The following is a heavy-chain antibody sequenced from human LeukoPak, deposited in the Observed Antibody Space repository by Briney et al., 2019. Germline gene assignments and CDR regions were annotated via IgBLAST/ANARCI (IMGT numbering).Heavy chain of an antibody. CDR3: ARGRRELKYAPDY. D-gene: IGHD2-2*01. V-gene: IGHV4-4*02. CDR1: GGSISSSNW. J-gene: IGHJ4*02. Sequence: SETLSLTCAVSGGSISSSNWWSWVRQPPGKGLAWIGEIYHSGSTNYNPSLKSRVTISVDKSKNQFSLKLSSVTAADTAVYYCARGRRELKYAPDYWGQGTLVTVSS. CDR2: IYHSGST.